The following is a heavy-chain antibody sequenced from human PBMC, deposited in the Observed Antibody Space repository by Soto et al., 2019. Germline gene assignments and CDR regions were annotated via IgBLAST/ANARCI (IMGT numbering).Heavy chain of an antibody. CDR3: ARAVGPFDY. D-gene: IGHD1-26*01. CDR2: IWYDGSNK. Sequence: QVQLVESGGGVVQPGRSLRVSCAASGFTFSTYGMHWVRQAPGKGLEWVAVIWYDGSNKYYGDSVKGRFTISRDNSKNTLYLQMNSLRAEDTAVYYCARAVGPFDYWGQGTLVTVSS. V-gene: IGHV3-33*01. J-gene: IGHJ4*02. CDR1: GFTFSTYG.